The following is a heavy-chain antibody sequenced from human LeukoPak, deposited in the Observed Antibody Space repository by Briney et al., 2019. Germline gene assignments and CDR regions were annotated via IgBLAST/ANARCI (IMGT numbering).Heavy chain of an antibody. CDR2: IWYDGSNK. V-gene: IGHV3-33*08. CDR1: GFTFSNPW. J-gene: IGHJ4*02. CDR3: TTAPSRY. Sequence: PGGSLRLSCAASGFTFSNPWMSWVRQAPGKGLEWVAVIWYDGSNKYYADSVKGRFTISRDNSKNTLYLQMNSLKTEDTAVYYCTTAPSRYWGQGTLVTVSS.